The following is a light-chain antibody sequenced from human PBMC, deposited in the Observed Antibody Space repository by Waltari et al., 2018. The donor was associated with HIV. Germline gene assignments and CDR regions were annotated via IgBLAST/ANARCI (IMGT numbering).Light chain of an antibody. CDR1: TSNLGANFD. V-gene: IGLV1-40*01. CDR3: QSYDNVLTAVI. Sequence: QSVLTQPPSVSGAPGQTVPVSCTGSTSNLGANFDVHWYQHLPGTAPKLLIYGNNNRPSGVPARFSGSRSGSSASLAITGLQAEDEADYYCQSYDNVLTAVIFGGGTKVTVL. CDR2: GNN. J-gene: IGLJ2*01.